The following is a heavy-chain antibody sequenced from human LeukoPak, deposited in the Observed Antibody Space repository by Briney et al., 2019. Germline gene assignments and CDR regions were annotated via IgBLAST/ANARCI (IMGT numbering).Heavy chain of an antibody. D-gene: IGHD3-10*01. V-gene: IGHV4-34*01. CDR3: ARHHYYYGSGTYYTAIDS. Sequence: SETLSLTCAVYGGSFSGYYWSWIRQPPGKGLEWIGEINHSGSTNYNPSLTSRVTISVDPSKNQFSLKLSSVTAADTAVYYCARHHYYYGSGTYYTAIDSWGQGTLVTVSS. CDR1: GGSFSGYY. CDR2: INHSGST. J-gene: IGHJ4*02.